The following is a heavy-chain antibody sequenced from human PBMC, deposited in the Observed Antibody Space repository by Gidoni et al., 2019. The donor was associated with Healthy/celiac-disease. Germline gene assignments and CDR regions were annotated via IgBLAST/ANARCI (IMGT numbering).Heavy chain of an antibody. J-gene: IGHJ4*02. Sequence: EVQLVEPGGGLVKPGGSLRRSCAASGFTFSNACMSWVRQAPGKGLAWVGRIKSKTDGGTTDYAAPVKGRFTISRDDSKNTLYLQMNSLKTEDTAVYYCTTDSPIYCSGGSCYSFRGYYFDYWGQGTLVTVSS. CDR3: TTDSPIYCSGGSCYSFRGYYFDY. V-gene: IGHV3-15*01. CDR1: GFTFSNAC. D-gene: IGHD2-15*01. CDR2: IKSKTDGGTT.